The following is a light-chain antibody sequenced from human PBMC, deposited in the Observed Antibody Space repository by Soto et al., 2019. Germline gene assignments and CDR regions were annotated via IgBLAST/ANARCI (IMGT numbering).Light chain of an antibody. J-gene: IGKJ4*01. CDR2: DAS. CDR1: QSVSSN. CDR3: EQYHEWPLT. V-gene: IGKV3D-15*01. Sequence: ETVMTQSPGTLSVSPGEGATLSCRASQSVSSNLAWYQQKPGQAPRLLIYDASTRATGIPARFSGSGSGTEFTLTISSLQPEDFAVYYCEQYHEWPLTFGGGTEVEIK.